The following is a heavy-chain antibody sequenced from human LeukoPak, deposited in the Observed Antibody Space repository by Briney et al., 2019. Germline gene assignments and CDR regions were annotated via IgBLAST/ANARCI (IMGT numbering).Heavy chain of an antibody. V-gene: IGHV1-46*01. D-gene: IGHD5-18*01. Sequence: ASVKVSCKASGYTFTRHYMHWVRQAPGQGLEWMGGIHPSCGSTSYAQNFQGRVTMTRDTSTRTAYVELSSLRSDDTAFYYCARATLDAAMVYWYFDLWGRGTLVTVSS. CDR1: GYTFTRHY. CDR3: ARATLDAAMVYWYFDL. CDR2: IHPSCGST. J-gene: IGHJ2*01.